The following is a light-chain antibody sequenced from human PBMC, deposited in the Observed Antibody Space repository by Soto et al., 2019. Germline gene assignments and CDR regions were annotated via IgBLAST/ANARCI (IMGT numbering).Light chain of an antibody. Sequence: DIQLTQSPSFLSASVGDRVTLTCRASQGISSLLAWYQQKPGKAPKLLIHTASTLQSGVPSRFSGSGSGTEFTLTISSLQPEDFATYYCQHRHSYPLTFGQGTRLEIK. CDR1: QGISSL. V-gene: IGKV1-9*01. CDR3: QHRHSYPLT. CDR2: TAS. J-gene: IGKJ5*01.